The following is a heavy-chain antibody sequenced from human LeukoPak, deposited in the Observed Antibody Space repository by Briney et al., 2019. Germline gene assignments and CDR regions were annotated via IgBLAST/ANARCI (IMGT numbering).Heavy chain of an antibody. D-gene: IGHD5-24*01. CDR1: GYTLTELS. CDR3: ATSLVEMATITNDY. V-gene: IGHV1-24*01. Sequence: GASVKVSCKVSGYTLTELSMHWVRQAPGKGLEWMGGFDPEDGETIYAQKFQGRVTMTGDTSTDTAYMELSSLRSEDTAVYYCATSLVEMATITNDYWGQGTLVTASS. CDR2: FDPEDGET. J-gene: IGHJ4*02.